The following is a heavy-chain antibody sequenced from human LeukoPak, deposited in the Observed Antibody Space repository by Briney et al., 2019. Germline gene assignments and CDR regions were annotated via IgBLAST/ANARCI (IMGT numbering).Heavy chain of an antibody. CDR1: GFTFSSYA. D-gene: IGHD2-15*01. V-gene: IGHV3-23*01. Sequence: PGGSLRLSCAASGFTFSSYAMSWVRQAPGKGLEWVSAISGSGGSTYYADSVKGRYTISRDNSKNTLYLQMNSLRAEDTAVYYCAKATCSGATCARFDYWGQGTLVTVSS. J-gene: IGHJ4*02. CDR3: AKATCSGATCARFDY. CDR2: ISGSGGST.